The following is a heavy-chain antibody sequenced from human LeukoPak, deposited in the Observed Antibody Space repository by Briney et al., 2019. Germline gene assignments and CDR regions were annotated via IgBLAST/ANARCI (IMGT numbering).Heavy chain of an antibody. J-gene: IGHJ4*02. CDR1: GGTFSSYA. V-gene: IGHV1-69*04. CDR2: IIPILGIA. Sequence: SVKVSCKASGGTFSSYAISWVRQAPGQGLEWMGRIIPILGIANYAQKFQGRVTITADKSTSTAYMELSSLRSEDTAVYYCASSPDYYDSSGYPEYWGQGTLVTVSP. D-gene: IGHD3-22*01. CDR3: ASSPDYYDSSGYPEY.